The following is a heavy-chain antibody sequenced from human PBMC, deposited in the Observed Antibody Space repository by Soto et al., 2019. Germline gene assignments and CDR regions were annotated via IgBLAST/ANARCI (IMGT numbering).Heavy chain of an antibody. V-gene: IGHV1-69*13. CDR3: ARVTMVRGVHNWFDP. J-gene: IGHJ5*02. Sequence: SVKVSCKASGGTFSTYAINWVRQAPGQGLEWMGGIIPIFGAANYAQKFQGRVTITADESTSTAYMELGSLRSEDTAVYYCARVTMVRGVHNWFDPWGQGTLVTVSS. CDR1: GGTFSTYA. D-gene: IGHD3-10*01. CDR2: IIPIFGAA.